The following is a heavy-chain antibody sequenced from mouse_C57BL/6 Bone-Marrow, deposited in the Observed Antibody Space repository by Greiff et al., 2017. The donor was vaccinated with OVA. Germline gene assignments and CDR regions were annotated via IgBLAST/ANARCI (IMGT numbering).Heavy chain of an antibody. CDR3: ATQLLPRAY. V-gene: IGHV1-50*01. Sequence: QVQLQQPGAELVKPGASVKLSCKASGYTFTSYWMQWVKQRPGQGLEWIGEIDPSDSYTNYNQKFKGKATLTVDTSSSTAYMQLSILTSEDSAVYYCATQLLPRAYWGQGTLVTVSA. D-gene: IGHD1-1*01. J-gene: IGHJ3*01. CDR2: IDPSDSYT. CDR1: GYTFTSYW.